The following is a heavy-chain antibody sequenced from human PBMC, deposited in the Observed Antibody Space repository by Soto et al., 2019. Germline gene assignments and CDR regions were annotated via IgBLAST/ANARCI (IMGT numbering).Heavy chain of an antibody. CDR1: GFTFSTYW. J-gene: IGHJ6*02. Sequence: AGGSLRLSCAASGFTFSTYWMHWIRQVPGKGLEWVSRINSDASHTYYADSVKGRFTISRDNAKNTLHLEMNSLRAEDTAVYYCARDLSSCSSARCYSYYYGMDVWGQGTTVTVS. D-gene: IGHD2-2*01. CDR2: INSDASHT. V-gene: IGHV3-74*01. CDR3: ARDLSSCSSARCYSYYYGMDV.